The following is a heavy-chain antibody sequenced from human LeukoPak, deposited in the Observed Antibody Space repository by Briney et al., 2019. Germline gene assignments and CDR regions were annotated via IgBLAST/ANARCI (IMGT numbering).Heavy chain of an antibody. J-gene: IGHJ4*02. CDR3: ARQSDYGGNTPIKG. CDR2: IYYSGST. D-gene: IGHD4-23*01. CDR1: GGSISSYY. Sequence: SETLSLTCTVSGGSISSYYWSWIRQPPGKGLEWIGYIYYSGSTNYNPSLKSRVTISVDTSKNQFFPKLSSVTAADTAVYYCARQSDYGGNTPIKGWGQGTLVTVSS. V-gene: IGHV4-59*08.